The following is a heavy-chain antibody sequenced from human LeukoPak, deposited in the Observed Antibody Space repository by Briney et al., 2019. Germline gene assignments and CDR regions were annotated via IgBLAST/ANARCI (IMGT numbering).Heavy chain of an antibody. J-gene: IGHJ4*02. CDR2: ISYDGSNK. D-gene: IGHD3-10*01. CDR3: AKDVEGEWHYTGGFY. V-gene: IGHV3-30*18. Sequence: GGSLRLSCAASGFIFSSYGLHWVRQAPGKGLEWVAVISYDGSNKYYADSVKGRFTISRDNAKNSLYLQMNSLRAEDTALYYCAKDVEGEWHYTGGFYWGQGTLVTVSS. CDR1: GFIFSSYG.